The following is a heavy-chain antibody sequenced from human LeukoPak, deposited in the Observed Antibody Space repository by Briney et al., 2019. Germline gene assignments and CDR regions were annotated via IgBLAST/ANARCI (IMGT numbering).Heavy chain of an antibody. CDR1: GGSISSGDYY. D-gene: IGHD5-24*01. CDR2: IYYSGST. V-gene: IGHV4-30-4*01. J-gene: IGHJ2*01. Sequence: PSQTLSLTCTVSGGSISSGDYYWSWIRQPPGKGLEWIGYIYYSGSTNYNPSLKSRVTISVDTSKNQFSLKLSSVTAADTAVYYCARERRDGYNSHRYFDLWGRGTLVTVSS. CDR3: ARERRDGYNSHRYFDL.